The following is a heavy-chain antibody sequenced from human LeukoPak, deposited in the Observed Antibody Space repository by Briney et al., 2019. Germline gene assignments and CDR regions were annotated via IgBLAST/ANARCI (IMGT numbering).Heavy chain of an antibody. CDR3: ARPGRSGAGTNHVDV. Sequence: SETLSLTCTVSGGSISSSNYYWGWIRQPPGKGLEWIGSIYYSGSTFYNPSLKSRVTISVDTSNNQFSLRLNSVTAADTAVYYCARPGRSGAGTNHVDVWGKGTTVTVSS. CDR2: IYYSGST. J-gene: IGHJ6*04. V-gene: IGHV4-39*01. CDR1: GGSISSSNYY. D-gene: IGHD1-14*01.